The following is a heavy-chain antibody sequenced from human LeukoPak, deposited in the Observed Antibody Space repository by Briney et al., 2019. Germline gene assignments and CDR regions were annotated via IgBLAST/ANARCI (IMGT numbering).Heavy chain of an antibody. J-gene: IGHJ5*02. V-gene: IGHV4-34*01. Sequence: PSETLSLTCAVYGGSFSGYYWSWIRQPPGKGLEWIGEINHSGSTNYNPPLKSRVTISVDTSKNQFSLKLSSVTAADTAVYYCAGDGGGGSGSYYNWFDPWGQGTLVTVSS. CDR1: GGSFSGYY. CDR3: AGDGGGGSGSYYNWFDP. D-gene: IGHD3-10*01. CDR2: INHSGST.